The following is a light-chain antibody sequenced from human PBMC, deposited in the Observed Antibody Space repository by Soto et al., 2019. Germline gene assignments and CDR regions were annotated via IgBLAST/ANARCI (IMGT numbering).Light chain of an antibody. J-gene: IGLJ1*01. V-gene: IGLV1-40*01. Sequence: QSVLTQPPSVSGAPRRRVTVSCTGTSSNIGAGYDVHWYLQLPRTAPSLLIYGNSDRPSGVPDRFSGSKSGTSAYLSITGLPAEEEAEYYCQTYDSSLSGYVFGTGTKGTV. CDR2: GNS. CDR3: QTYDSSLSGYV. CDR1: SSNIGAGYD.